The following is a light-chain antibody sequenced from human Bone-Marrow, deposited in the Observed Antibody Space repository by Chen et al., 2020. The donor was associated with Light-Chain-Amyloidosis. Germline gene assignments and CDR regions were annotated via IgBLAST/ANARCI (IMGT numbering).Light chain of an antibody. Sequence: SYVLTQPSSVSVAPGQTATIACGGNNIGSTSVHWYQQTPGQAPLLVVYDDSDRPSGIPERLSGSTSGNTATLTISMVEAGDDADYYCQVWDRSSDRLVFGGGTKLTVL. V-gene: IGLV3-21*02. CDR1: NIGSTS. CDR2: DDS. J-gene: IGLJ3*02. CDR3: QVWDRSSDRLV.